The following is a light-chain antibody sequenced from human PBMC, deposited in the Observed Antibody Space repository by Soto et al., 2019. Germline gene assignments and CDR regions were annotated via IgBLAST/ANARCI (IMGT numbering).Light chain of an antibody. CDR3: QQRSNWRT. Sequence: EIVLTQSPATLSLSPGERATLSCRASQSVSSYLAWYQQKPGQAPRLLIYDASNRATGIPARFSGSGSGTDFTLTISSLAPEDVAVYYCQQRSNWRTFGQGTKVEIK. CDR1: QSVSSY. V-gene: IGKV3-11*01. CDR2: DAS. J-gene: IGKJ1*01.